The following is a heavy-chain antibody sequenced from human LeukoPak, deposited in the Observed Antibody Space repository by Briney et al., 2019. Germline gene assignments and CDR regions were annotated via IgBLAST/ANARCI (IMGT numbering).Heavy chain of an antibody. J-gene: IGHJ6*02. CDR1: GFTFRTYA. V-gene: IGHV3-30*04. CDR3: AKSGGYCSSTSCYYYYYGMDV. CDR2: ISKDGNDK. Sequence: PGGSLRLSCAASGFTFRTYAMHWVRQPPGKGLEWVAVISKDGNDKYYADSVKGRCTISRDNSKNTLYLQMNSLRAEDTAVYYCAKSGGYCSSTSCYYYYYGMDVWGQGTTVTVSS. D-gene: IGHD2-2*01.